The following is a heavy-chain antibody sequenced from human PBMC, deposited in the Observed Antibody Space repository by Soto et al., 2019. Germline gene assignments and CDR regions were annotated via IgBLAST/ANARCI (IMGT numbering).Heavy chain of an antibody. CDR3: ARDPAP. Sequence: QVQLQESGPGLVKPSQTLSLTCTVSGGSISTGGYYWSWIRQHPGKGLEWIGYIYNIATTYYNPSLKSRVTISVATSKHQFSLTLSSVTVADTAVYYCARDPAPWGQGALVTVSS. CDR2: IYNIATT. CDR1: GGSISTGGYY. V-gene: IGHV4-31*03. J-gene: IGHJ5*02.